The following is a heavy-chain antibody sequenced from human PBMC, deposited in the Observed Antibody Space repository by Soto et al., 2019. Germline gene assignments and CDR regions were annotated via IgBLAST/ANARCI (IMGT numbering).Heavy chain of an antibody. V-gene: IGHV3-43*01. CDR3: AKAGGYCSGGSCYYYYYYMDV. J-gene: IGHJ6*03. D-gene: IGHD2-15*01. Sequence: EVQLVESGGVVVQPGGSLRLSCAASGFTFDDYTMHWVRQAPGKGPEWVSLISWDGGSTYYADSVKGRFTISRDNSKNSLYLQMNSLRTEDTALYYCAKAGGYCSGGSCYYYYYYMDVWGKGTTVTVSS. CDR2: ISWDGGST. CDR1: GFTFDDYT.